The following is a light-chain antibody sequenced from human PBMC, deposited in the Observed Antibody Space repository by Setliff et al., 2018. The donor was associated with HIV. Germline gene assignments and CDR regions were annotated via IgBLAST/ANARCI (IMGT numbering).Light chain of an antibody. V-gene: IGLV1-44*01. CDR2: STY. CDR3: ASWDDSLNDYV. Sequence: QSVLTQPPSASGAPGQRVTISCSGSSSNVGDNAVSWYQQLPGTAPKLLIYSTYLRPSGVPARFSGSKSGTSASLAISGLQSEDEADYYCASWDDSLNDYVFGTGTQVTVL. CDR1: SSNVGDNA. J-gene: IGLJ1*01.